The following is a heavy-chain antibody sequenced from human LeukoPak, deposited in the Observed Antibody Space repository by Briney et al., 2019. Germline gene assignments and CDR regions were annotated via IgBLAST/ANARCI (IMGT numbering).Heavy chain of an antibody. CDR1: GGTFSSYA. CDR3: ARIHCSSTSCHYYFDY. J-gene: IGHJ4*02. V-gene: IGHV1-69*05. Sequence: GASVKVSCKASGGTFSSYAISWVRQAPGQGLEWVGGIIPIFGTANYAQKFQGRVAITTDESTSTAYMELSSLRSEDTAVYYCARIHCSSTSCHYYFDYWGQGTLVTVSS. D-gene: IGHD2-2*01. CDR2: IIPIFGTA.